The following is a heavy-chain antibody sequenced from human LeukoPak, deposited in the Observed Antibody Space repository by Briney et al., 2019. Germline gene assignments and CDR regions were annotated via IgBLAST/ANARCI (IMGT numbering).Heavy chain of an antibody. D-gene: IGHD3-16*01. J-gene: IGHJ4*02. V-gene: IGHV4-39*07. CDR2: IYYSGSN. CDR3: ARGQYDYVWGSYVYYFDY. Sequence: SETLSLTCTVSGGSISSSNYYRGWIRQPPGKGLEWIGSIYYSGSNYYNPSLKSRVTISVDTSKNQFSLKLSSVTAADTAVYYCARGQYDYVWGSYVYYFDYWGQGTLVTVSS. CDR1: GGSISSSNYY.